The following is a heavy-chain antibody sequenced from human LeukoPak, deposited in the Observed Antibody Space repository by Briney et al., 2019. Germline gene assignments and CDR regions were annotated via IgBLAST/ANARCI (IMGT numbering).Heavy chain of an antibody. J-gene: IGHJ6*04. CDR1: EFTFSVYE. Sequence: PGGSLRLSCAASEFTFSVYEMNWVRQAPGKGLEWVSYISSSGTAIYYADSVKGRFTISRDNAKNSLYLQMNSLRAEDTAVYYCAELGITMIGGVWGKGTTATISS. D-gene: IGHD3-10*02. CDR2: ISSSGTAI. V-gene: IGHV3-48*03. CDR3: AELGITMIGGV.